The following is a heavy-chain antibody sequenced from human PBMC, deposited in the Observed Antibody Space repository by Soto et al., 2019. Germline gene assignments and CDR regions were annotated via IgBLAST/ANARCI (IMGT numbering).Heavy chain of an antibody. J-gene: IGHJ4*02. Sequence: ASVKVSCKASGYTFTSYYMHWVRQAPGQGLEWMGIINPSGGSTSYAQKFQGRVTMTRDTSTSTVYMELSSLRSEDTAVYYCARVTYYYDSSGYGDPDYWGQGTLVTVSS. CDR3: ARVTYYYDSSGYGDPDY. CDR1: GYTFTSYY. V-gene: IGHV1-46*01. D-gene: IGHD3-22*01. CDR2: INPSGGST.